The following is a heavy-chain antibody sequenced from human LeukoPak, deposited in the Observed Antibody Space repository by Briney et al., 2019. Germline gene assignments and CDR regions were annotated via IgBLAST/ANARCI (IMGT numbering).Heavy chain of an antibody. J-gene: IGHJ6*03. CDR1: GFSFGDHG. CDR3: TRAQYVVVPAAPYFYYMDV. D-gene: IGHD2-2*01. CDR2: IRSKSYGGTI. Sequence: GGSLRLSCTASGFSFGDHGMTWVRQAPGKGLEWVGFIRSKSYGGTIEYVPSVTGKFTISRDDSKSIAYLQMNSLKPDDTAVYFCTRAQYVVVPAAPYFYYMDVWGKGTTVTVSS. V-gene: IGHV3-49*04.